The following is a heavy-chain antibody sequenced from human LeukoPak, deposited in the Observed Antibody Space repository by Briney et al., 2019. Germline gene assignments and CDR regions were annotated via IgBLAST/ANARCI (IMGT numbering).Heavy chain of an antibody. CDR3: VWSGYYRDWFDP. CDR2: IYYSGST. CDR1: GGPISSSSYY. V-gene: IGHV4-39*01. Sequence: PSETLSLTCTVSGGPISSSSYYWGWIRQPPGKGLEWIGSIYYSGSTYYNPSLKSRVTISVDTSKNQFSLKLSSVTAADTAVYYCVWSGYYRDWFDPWGQGTLATVSS. D-gene: IGHD3-3*01. J-gene: IGHJ5*02.